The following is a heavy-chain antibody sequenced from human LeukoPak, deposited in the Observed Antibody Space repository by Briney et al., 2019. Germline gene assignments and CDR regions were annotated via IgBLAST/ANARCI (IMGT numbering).Heavy chain of an antibody. Sequence: ASVKVSCKAPGYTFTSYDINWVRQATGQGLEWMGWMNPNSGNTGYAQKFQGRVTMTRNTSISTAYMELSSLRSEDTAVYYCARGLTASKADGMDVWGQGTTVTVSS. CDR2: MNPNSGNT. J-gene: IGHJ6*02. CDR3: ARGLTASKADGMDV. CDR1: GYTFTSYD. V-gene: IGHV1-8*01. D-gene: IGHD1-14*01.